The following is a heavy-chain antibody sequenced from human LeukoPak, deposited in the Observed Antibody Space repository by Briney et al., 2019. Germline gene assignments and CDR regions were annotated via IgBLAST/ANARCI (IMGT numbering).Heavy chain of an antibody. D-gene: IGHD3-22*01. V-gene: IGHV3-7*01. J-gene: IGHJ4*02. Sequence: PGGSLRLSCAASGFTFSSYWMSWARQAPGKGLEWVANIKQDGSEKYYVDSVKGRFTISRDNAKNSLYLQMNSLRAEDTAVYYCARELRRTYYYDSSGYYFFDYWGQGTLVTVSS. CDR3: ARELRRTYYYDSSGYYFFDY. CDR1: GFTFSSYW. CDR2: IKQDGSEK.